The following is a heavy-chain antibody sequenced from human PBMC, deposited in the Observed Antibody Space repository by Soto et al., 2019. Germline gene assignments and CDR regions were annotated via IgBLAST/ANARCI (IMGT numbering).Heavy chain of an antibody. J-gene: IGHJ4*02. CDR2: ISSSSNYI. Sequence: VGSVRLSCATSGFTFSDYTMNWVRQTPGKGLEWVASISSSSNYIYYVDSVKGRFTISRDNVKSLLHLQMNSLRAEDTAVYYCARNGDCEGETCYYRPWMFDSWGQGALVTVSS. V-gene: IGHV3-21*06. D-gene: IGHD2-21*01. CDR1: GFTFSDYT. CDR3: ARNGDCEGETCYYRPWMFDS.